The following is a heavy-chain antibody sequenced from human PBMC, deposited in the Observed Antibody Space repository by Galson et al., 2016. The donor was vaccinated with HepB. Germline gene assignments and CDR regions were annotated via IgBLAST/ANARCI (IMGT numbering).Heavy chain of an antibody. CDR2: ISGSGERT. CDR3: AKDIRYSDYEGPFDL. CDR1: GFSFSNYA. D-gene: IGHD5-12*01. J-gene: IGHJ4*02. Sequence: SLRLSCAASGFSFSNYAMSWVRQAPGKGLEWVSGISGSGERTHYADSVKGRFTISRDNSENTLSLEMNSLRAEDTAVYSCAKDIRYSDYEGPFDLWGQGTLVTVSS. V-gene: IGHV3-23*01.